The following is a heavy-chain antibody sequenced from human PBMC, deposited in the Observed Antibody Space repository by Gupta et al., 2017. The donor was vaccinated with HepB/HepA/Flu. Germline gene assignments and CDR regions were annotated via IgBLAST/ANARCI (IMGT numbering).Heavy chain of an antibody. D-gene: IGHD3-3*02. CDR3: AKDLHFWSAMDV. J-gene: IGHJ6*03. CDR1: GLTLTGTA. Sequence: EVHLLQSGGGLVQPGGSLRLSCAASGLTLTGTAMSWVRQAPGKGLEWVSGIGSDMRTHYADSVEGRFTISRDNSQNTVSLEMNSLRAEDTAVYYCAKDLHFWSAMDVWGEGTTVTVSS. CDR2: IGSDMRT. V-gene: IGHV3-23*01.